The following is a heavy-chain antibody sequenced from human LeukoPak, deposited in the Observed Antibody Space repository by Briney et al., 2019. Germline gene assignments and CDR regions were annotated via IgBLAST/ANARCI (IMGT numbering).Heavy chain of an antibody. CDR3: ARDQYSSGSTFNY. V-gene: IGHV3-21*01. CDR2: ISSSSSYI. D-gene: IGHD6-19*01. CDR1: GFTFSSYS. Sequence: AGGSLRLFCAASGFTFSSYSMNWVRQAPGKGLEWVSSISSSSSYIYYADSVKGRFTISRDNAKNSLYLQMNSLRAEDTAVYYCARDQYSSGSTFNYWGQGTLVTVSS. J-gene: IGHJ4*02.